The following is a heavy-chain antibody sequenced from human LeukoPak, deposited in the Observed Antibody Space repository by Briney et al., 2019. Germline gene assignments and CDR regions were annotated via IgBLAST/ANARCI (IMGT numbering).Heavy chain of an antibody. CDR2: IHYSGTT. V-gene: IGHV4-39*01. J-gene: IGHJ4*02. CDR1: GDSMSSSPYY. Sequence: PSETLSLTCTVSGDSMSSSPYYWGWIRQPPGKGLEWIGSIHYSGTTYYNPSLKSRVTILIDTSRNQFSLKLNSATAADTAVYYCASPSSSSSTYDYWGQGSLVTVSS. D-gene: IGHD6-6*01. CDR3: ASPSSSSSTYDY.